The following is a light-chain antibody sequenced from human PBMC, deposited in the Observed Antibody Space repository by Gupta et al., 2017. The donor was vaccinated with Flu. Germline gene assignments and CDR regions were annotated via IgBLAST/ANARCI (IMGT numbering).Light chain of an antibody. Sequence: EIVLTQSPGTLSLSPGDRATLSCRASQSVSSSYLGWYQQKPGQAPKLLIYAASSSATGIPDRFSGRGSGTYFTLTISRLEPEDLAVYYCQQNGSSPYTFGQGTKVEIK. CDR3: QQNGSSPYT. V-gene: IGKV3-20*01. J-gene: IGKJ2*01. CDR1: QSVSSSY. CDR2: AAS.